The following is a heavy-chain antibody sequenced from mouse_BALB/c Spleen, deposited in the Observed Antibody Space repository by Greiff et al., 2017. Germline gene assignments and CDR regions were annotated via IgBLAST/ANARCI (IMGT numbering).Heavy chain of an antibody. Sequence: EVQLVESGGGLVKPGGSLKLSCAASGFTFSSYAMSWVRQTPEKRLEWVASISSGGSTYYPDSVKGRFTISRDNARNFLYLQMCSLRSEDTAMYYCARADGYYFDYWGQGTTLTVSS. J-gene: IGHJ2*01. CDR1: GFTFSSYA. D-gene: IGHD2-3*01. CDR2: ISSGGST. CDR3: ARADGYYFDY. V-gene: IGHV5-6-5*01.